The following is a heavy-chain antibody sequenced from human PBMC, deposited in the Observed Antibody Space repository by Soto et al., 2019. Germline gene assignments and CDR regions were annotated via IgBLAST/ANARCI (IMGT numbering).Heavy chain of an antibody. V-gene: IGHV3-30*18. CDR2: ISYDGKSK. J-gene: IGHJ3*02. D-gene: IGHD3-3*01. Sequence: GGSLRLSCAASEFTFSSYGMHWVRQAPGKGLEWLSVISYDGKSKYYRDSLKGRFTISRDNSKNTLYLQMNTLRGEDTAVYYCAKDRAFWSGTHDAFDIWGQGTMVTVSS. CDR3: AKDRAFWSGTHDAFDI. CDR1: EFTFSSYG.